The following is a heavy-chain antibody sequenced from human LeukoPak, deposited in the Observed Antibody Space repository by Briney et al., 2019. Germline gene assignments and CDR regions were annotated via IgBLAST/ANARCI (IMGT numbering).Heavy chain of an antibody. CDR2: SRYKANSHNK. CDR3: SNCSAMVRGRNIPDY. CDR1: GFTFSDHY. D-gene: IGHD3-10*01. V-gene: IGHV3-72*01. Sequence: PGGSLRLSCAASGFTFSDHYMHWVRQAPGKGLGWVGRSRYKANSHNKEYTASVKGRFTISRDESKHSVYLKKNSLKTEDTAVYYCSNCSAMVRGRNIPDYGAQETRDTVST. J-gene: IGHJ4*02.